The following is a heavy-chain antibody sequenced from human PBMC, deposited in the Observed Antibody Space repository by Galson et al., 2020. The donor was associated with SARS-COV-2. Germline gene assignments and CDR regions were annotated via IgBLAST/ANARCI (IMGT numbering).Heavy chain of an antibody. V-gene: IGHV1-46*01. CDR1: GYTFTGYY. J-gene: IGHJ6*02. D-gene: IGHD3-22*01. CDR2: INPSGGST. CDR3: ARGTGSSLVPISTTRHAVDV. Sequence: ASVKVSCKASGYTFTGYYLHWVRQAPGQGLEWVGIINPSGGSTIYAQKLKGSVTVNGETSASTVYMELSSLRSEDTAVYYCARGTGSSLVPISTTRHAVDVWGQGTTVTVSS.